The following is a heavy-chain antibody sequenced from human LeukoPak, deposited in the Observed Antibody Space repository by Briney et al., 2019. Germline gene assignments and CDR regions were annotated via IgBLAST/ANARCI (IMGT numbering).Heavy chain of an antibody. CDR2: IYHSGST. CDR1: GGSISSYY. Sequence: PSETLSLTCTVSGGSISSYYWSWIRQPPGKGLEWIGYIYHSGSTNYNPSLKSRVTISVDTSKNQFSLKLSSVTAADTAVYYCARATDYYDSSGYYGRKLSDYWGQGTLVTVSS. CDR3: ARATDYYDSSGYYGRKLSDY. V-gene: IGHV4-59*01. D-gene: IGHD3-22*01. J-gene: IGHJ4*02.